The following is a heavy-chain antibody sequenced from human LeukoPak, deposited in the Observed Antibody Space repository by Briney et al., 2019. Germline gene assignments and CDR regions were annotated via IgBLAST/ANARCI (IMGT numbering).Heavy chain of an antibody. CDR3: ARQDYYDSRMSRGDFDY. V-gene: IGHV4-39*01. CDR2: VYYRGST. J-gene: IGHJ4*02. D-gene: IGHD3-22*01. Sequence: PSETLSLTCTVSGGSISSYYWGWIRQPPGKGLEWIGSVYYRGSTLYSPSLRSRVTISVDTSENQFSLKLNSVTAADTAVYYCARQDYYDSRMSRGDFDYWGQGALVTVSS. CDR1: GGSISSYY.